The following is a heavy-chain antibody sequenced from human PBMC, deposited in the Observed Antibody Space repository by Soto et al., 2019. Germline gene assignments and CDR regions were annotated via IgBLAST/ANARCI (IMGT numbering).Heavy chain of an antibody. CDR1: GFDFINNA. V-gene: IGHV3-23*01. D-gene: IGHD2-21*02. Sequence: EAQLLESGGGLVQPGGSLRLSCAASGFDFINNAMAWVRQAPGKGLEWVSTISADISYTYYADAVRGRFTVSRDNSTNTVYLQMNSLRADDTAVYYCANQNTAKRAFDIWGQGTMVTVSS. CDR2: ISADISYT. CDR3: ANQNTAKRAFDI. J-gene: IGHJ3*02.